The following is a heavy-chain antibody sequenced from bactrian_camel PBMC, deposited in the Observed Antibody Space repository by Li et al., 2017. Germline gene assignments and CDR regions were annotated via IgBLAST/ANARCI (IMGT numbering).Heavy chain of an antibody. CDR2: IDSNGGT. J-gene: IGHJ4*01. CDR1: GYTYSHYC. D-gene: IGHD6*01. V-gene: IGHV3S6*01. CDR3: AVAWVADPRRLSGGSCGTRVRY. Sequence: HVQLVESGGGSVQPGGSLRLSCVTSGYTYSHYCMGWFRQAPGKEREGVASIDSNGGTPVSDSVKGRFTISRDNAKNTLHLEMKDLKPGDSAMYYCAVAWVADPRRLSGGSCGTRVRYWGQGTQVTV.